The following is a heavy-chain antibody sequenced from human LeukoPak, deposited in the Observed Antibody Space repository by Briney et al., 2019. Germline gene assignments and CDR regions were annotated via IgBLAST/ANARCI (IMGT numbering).Heavy chain of an antibody. CDR1: GFTFSSYG. V-gene: IGHV3-33*01. CDR3: ARDSYDSSGSYPSGY. J-gene: IGHJ4*02. D-gene: IGHD3-22*01. Sequence: GGSLRLSCAASGFTFSSYGMHWVRQAPGKGLEWVAVIWYDGSNKYYADSVKGRFTISRDNSKNTLYLQMNSLRAEDTAVYYCARDSYDSSGSYPSGYWGQGTLVTVSS. CDR2: IWYDGSNK.